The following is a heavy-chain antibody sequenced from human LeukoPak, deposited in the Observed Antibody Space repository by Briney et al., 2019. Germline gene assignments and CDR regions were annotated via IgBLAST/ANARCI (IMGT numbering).Heavy chain of an antibody. CDR2: MNPNSGNT. CDR3: ARGRVVNCGGDCYQFDY. Sequence: ASVKVSCKASGYTFTSYDINWVRQATGQGLGWMGWMNPNSGNTGYAQKFQGRVTITRNTSISTAYMELSSLRSEDTAVYYCARGRVVNCGGDCYQFDYWGQGTLVTVSS. V-gene: IGHV1-8*03. D-gene: IGHD2-21*02. CDR1: GYTFTSYD. J-gene: IGHJ4*02.